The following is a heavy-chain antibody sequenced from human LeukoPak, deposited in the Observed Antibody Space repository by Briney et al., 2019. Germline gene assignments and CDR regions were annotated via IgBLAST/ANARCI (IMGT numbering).Heavy chain of an antibody. V-gene: IGHV3-23*01. D-gene: IGHD6-19*01. J-gene: IGHJ4*02. CDR1: GFTFSSYA. CDR2: ITGSFRST. Sequence: GRSLRLSCAASGFTFSSYAMSSVRQAPGKGLEWVSTITGSFRSTYYADSVRGRFTISRDNSKNTLYLQMNSLTAEDTAVYYCAKDTPLTAYSPGWSGNSFDSWGQGTLVTVSS. CDR3: AKDTPLTAYSPGWSGNSFDS.